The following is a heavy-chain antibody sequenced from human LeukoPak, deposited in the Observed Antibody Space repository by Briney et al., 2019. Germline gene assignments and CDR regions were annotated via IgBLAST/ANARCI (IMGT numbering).Heavy chain of an antibody. Sequence: GGSLRLSCAASGFSFSTYGFHWVRQAPGKGLEWVTFIRFDGGKKNYADSVKGRFATSRGNSKNTVYLQMNSLRAEDTAIYYCAKDGDSTGYYSSYYNHMDVWGKGTSVTISS. CDR3: AKDGDSTGYYSSYYNHMDV. J-gene: IGHJ6*03. D-gene: IGHD3-22*01. CDR1: GFSFSTYG. V-gene: IGHV3-30*02. CDR2: IRFDGGKK.